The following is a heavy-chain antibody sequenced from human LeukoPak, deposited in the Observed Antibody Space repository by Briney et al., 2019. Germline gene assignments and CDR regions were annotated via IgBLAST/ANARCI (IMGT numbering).Heavy chain of an antibody. CDR3: ARDLFRRGDN. J-gene: IGHJ4*02. Sequence: ASVKVSCKASGGTFSSYAISWVRQAPGQGLEWMGGIIPILGTANYAQKFQGRVTITEDESTSTAYMELSSLRSEDTAVYYCARDLFRRGDNGGQGTLVTVSS. V-gene: IGHV1-69*13. CDR1: GGTFSSYA. CDR2: IIPILGTA.